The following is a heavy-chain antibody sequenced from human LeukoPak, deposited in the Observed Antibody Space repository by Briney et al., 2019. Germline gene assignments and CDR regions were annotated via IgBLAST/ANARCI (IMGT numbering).Heavy chain of an antibody. CDR1: GFTFDDYA. CDR3: TKGNSGYYSPFDY. J-gene: IGHJ4*02. D-gene: IGHD3-22*01. Sequence: GRSLRLSCAASGFTFDDYAMHWVRQAQGKGLEWVSGINWNSDRIGYADSVKGRFTISRDNAKKSLYLQMNSLRAEDTALYYCTKGNSGYYSPFDYWGQGTLVTVSS. CDR2: INWNSDRI. V-gene: IGHV3-9*01.